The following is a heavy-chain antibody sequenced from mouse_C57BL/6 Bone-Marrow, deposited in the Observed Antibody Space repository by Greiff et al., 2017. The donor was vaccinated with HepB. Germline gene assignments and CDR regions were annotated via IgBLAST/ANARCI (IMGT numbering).Heavy chain of an antibody. CDR3: ARRPLCDPTADWYFDV. J-gene: IGHJ1*03. D-gene: IGHD1-2*01. CDR2: INPNNGGT. Sequence: VQLKESGPELVKPGASVKIPCKASGYTFTDYNMDWVKQSHGKSLEWIGDINPNNGGTIYNQKFKGKATLTVDKSSSTAYMELRSLTSEDTAVYYCARRPLCDPTADWYFDVWGKGTTVTVSS. V-gene: IGHV1-18*01. CDR1: GYTFTDYN.